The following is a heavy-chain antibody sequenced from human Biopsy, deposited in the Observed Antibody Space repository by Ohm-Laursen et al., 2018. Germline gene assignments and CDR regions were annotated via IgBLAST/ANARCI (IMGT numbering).Heavy chain of an antibody. CDR2: IYYSGTT. D-gene: IGHD3-3*01. CDR3: ARVRGGFLEWFDY. Sequence: SQTLSLTCTVSGESMGPYYWSWIRQPPGQVMEWIASIYYSGTTHKNPSLKSRVTISVDTSQGLLSLDLSSVTAADTAVYYCARVRGGFLEWFDYWGQRTLVTVSS. V-gene: IGHV4-59*01. J-gene: IGHJ5*01. CDR1: GESMGPYY.